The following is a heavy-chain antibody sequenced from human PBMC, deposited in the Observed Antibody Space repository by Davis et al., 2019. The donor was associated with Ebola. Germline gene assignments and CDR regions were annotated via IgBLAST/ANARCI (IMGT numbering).Heavy chain of an antibody. D-gene: IGHD2-21*02. J-gene: IGHJ2*01. V-gene: IGHV3-21*01. Sequence: PGGSLRLSCAASGFTFSIFAMNWVRQAPRKGLEWVSFISSSSNYIYYADSVKGRFTVSRDNAKNSLYLQMNSLRAEDTAVYYCVRDPALVVTGGGWFFGLWGRGTLVTVSS. CDR3: VRDPALVVTGGGWFFGL. CDR2: ISSSSNYI. CDR1: GFTFSIFA.